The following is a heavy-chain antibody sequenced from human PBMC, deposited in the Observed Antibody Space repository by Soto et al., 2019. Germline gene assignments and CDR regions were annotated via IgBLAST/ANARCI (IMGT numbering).Heavy chain of an antibody. CDR3: ARDRYGDYSECYEYYFDY. Sequence: QVQLVESGGGVVQPGRSLRLSCAASGFTFSSYGMHWVRQAPGKGLEWVAVIWYDGSNKYYADSVKGRFTISRDNSKNTLYQQINSLRAEDTAVYYCARDRYGDYSECYEYYFDYWGQGTLVTVSS. V-gene: IGHV3-33*01. CDR2: IWYDGSNK. CDR1: GFTFSSYG. D-gene: IGHD4-17*01. J-gene: IGHJ4*02.